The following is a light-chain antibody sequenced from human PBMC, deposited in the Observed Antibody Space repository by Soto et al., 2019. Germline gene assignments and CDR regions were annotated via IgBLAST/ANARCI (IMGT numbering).Light chain of an antibody. CDR1: SSDVGGYNY. CDR3: CSYAGSRV. Sequence: QSVLTQPPSASGSPGQSVTISCTGTSSDVGGYNYVSWYQQHPGKARKLMIYEVSKRPSGVPDRFSGSKSGNTASLTVSGLQAEDEADYYCCSYAGSRVFGTGTKVTVL. V-gene: IGLV2-8*01. CDR2: EVS. J-gene: IGLJ1*01.